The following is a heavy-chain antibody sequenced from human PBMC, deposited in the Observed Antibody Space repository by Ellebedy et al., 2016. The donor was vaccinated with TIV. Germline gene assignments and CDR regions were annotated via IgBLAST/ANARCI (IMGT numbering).Heavy chain of an antibody. CDR2: VSGSGGST. CDR1: GFTFSSYA. V-gene: IGHV3-23*01. J-gene: IGHJ4*02. CDR3: ARDFGDF. D-gene: IGHD3-10*01. Sequence: GESLKISXAASGFTFSSYAMSWVRQAPGKGLEWVSGVSGSGGSTYYADSVKGRFTISRDNSKNSLYLQMNSLRAEDTVLYYCARDFGDFWGQGTLVTVSP.